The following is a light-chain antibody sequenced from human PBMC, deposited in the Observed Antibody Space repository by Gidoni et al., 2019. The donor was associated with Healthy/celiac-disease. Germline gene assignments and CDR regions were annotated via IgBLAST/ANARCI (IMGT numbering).Light chain of an antibody. CDR1: NIGSKS. CDR2: DDS. CDR3: QVWDLSHDHPV. Sequence: SYVLAQPPSVSVAPGQTARITCGGNNIGSKSVHWYQQKPGQAPVLVVYDDSDRPSGIPERFSGSNSGNTATLIFSRVEAGDEADYYCQVWDLSHDHPVFGGGTKLTVL. V-gene: IGLV3-21*02. J-gene: IGLJ3*02.